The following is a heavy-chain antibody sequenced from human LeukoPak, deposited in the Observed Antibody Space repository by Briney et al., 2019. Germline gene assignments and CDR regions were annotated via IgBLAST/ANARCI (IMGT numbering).Heavy chain of an antibody. Sequence: PSETLSLTCTVSSGSVNSGSYYWNWIRQPPGKGLECIEYIYYSGSTNYNPSLKSRVTISVDTAKNQLSLKLSSVTAADTAVYYCARRAGYTSSWYEYWGQGTLVTVSS. CDR2: IYYSGST. CDR1: SGSVNSGSYY. D-gene: IGHD6-13*01. V-gene: IGHV4-61*01. J-gene: IGHJ4*02. CDR3: ARRAGYTSSWYEY.